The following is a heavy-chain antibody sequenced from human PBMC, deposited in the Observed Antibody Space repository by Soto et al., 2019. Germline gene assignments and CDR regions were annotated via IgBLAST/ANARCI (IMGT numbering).Heavy chain of an antibody. D-gene: IGHD2-15*01. CDR3: SRGILV. CDR1: GGSMNSGGYC. J-gene: IGHJ4*02. Sequence: QVQLQESGPGLVKPSQTLSLTCTVSGGSMNSGGYCWSWIRQHPGEGLEWIGCISYGGTTSYNPSLQSRVIISVATSKNQFSLKLTSVTAAATAVYYCSRGILVWGQGTLITVSS. V-gene: IGHV4-31*03. CDR2: ISYGGTT.